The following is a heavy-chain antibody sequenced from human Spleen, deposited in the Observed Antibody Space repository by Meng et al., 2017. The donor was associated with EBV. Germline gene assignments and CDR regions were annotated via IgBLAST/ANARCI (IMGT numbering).Heavy chain of an antibody. D-gene: IGHD6-13*01. CDR1: GSSLSTSGVG. CDR3: ARRVFYTSGWYGVGWFDP. Sequence: QIVFQESGPTLLNTAHTLPRTCSFSGSSLSTSGVGVGWIRQPPGKALEWLALIYWDDDKRYSPSLKSRLTITKDTSKNQVVLTMTNMDPVDTGTYYCARRVFYTSGWYGVGWFDPWGQGTLVTVSS. CDR2: IYWDDDK. V-gene: IGHV2-5*02. J-gene: IGHJ5*02.